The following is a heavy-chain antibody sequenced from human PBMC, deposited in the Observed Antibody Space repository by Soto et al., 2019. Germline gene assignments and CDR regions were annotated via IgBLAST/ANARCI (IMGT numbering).Heavy chain of an antibody. CDR2: ISSSGSTI. J-gene: IGHJ4*02. CDR1: GFTFSDYY. V-gene: IGHV3-11*01. D-gene: IGHD3-3*01. CDR3: ARVDYDFWSGYDGSYYFDY. Sequence: QVQLVESGGGLVKPGGSLRLSCAASGFTFSDYYMIWIRQAPGKGLEWVSYISSSGSTIYYADSVKGRFTISRDNAKNSLYLQMNSLRAEDTAVYYCARVDYDFWSGYDGSYYFDYWGQGTLVTVSS.